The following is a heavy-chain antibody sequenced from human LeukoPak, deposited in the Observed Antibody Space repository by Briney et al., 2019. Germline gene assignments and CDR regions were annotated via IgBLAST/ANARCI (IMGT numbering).Heavy chain of an antibody. CDR2: IKQDGNEK. D-gene: IGHD2-15*01. CDR3: ARDRCSGGSCYSGLAY. V-gene: IGHV3-7*03. CDR1: GFTFSDYW. J-gene: IGHJ4*02. Sequence: GGSLRLSCAVSGFTFSDYWMSWVRQAPGKGLEWVANIKQDGNEKYYVDSLKGRFTISRDNAKKSLYLQMNSLRAEDTAVYYCARDRCSGGSCYSGLAYWGQGTLVTVSS.